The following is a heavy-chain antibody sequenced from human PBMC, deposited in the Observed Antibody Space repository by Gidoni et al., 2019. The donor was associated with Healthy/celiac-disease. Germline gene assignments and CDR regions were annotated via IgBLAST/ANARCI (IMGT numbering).Heavy chain of an antibody. CDR2: IYPGDSDT. J-gene: IGHJ4*02. V-gene: IGHV5-51*01. CDR1: GYSFTSYW. CDR3: ARGINDYYGSGDGFDY. Sequence: EVQLVQSGAEVQKPGESLKISCKGSGYSFTSYWIGGVRQRPGKGLEWMGIIYPGDSDTRYSPSFQGQVTISADKSISTAYLQWSSLKASDTAMYYCARGINDYYGSGDGFDYWGQGTLVTVSS. D-gene: IGHD3-10*01.